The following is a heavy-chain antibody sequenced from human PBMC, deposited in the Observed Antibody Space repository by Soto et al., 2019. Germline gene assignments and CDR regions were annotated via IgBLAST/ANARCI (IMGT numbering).Heavy chain of an antibody. CDR1: GFTVSSNY. V-gene: IGHV3-66*01. CDR3: ARESPMKGPIDY. J-gene: IGHJ4*02. CDR2: IYSGGST. Sequence: GGSLRLSCAASGFTVSSNYMSWVRQAPGKGLEWVSVIYSGGSTYYADSVKGRFTISRDNSKNTLYLQMNSLRAEDTAVYYCARESPMKGPIDYWGQGTLVTVSS.